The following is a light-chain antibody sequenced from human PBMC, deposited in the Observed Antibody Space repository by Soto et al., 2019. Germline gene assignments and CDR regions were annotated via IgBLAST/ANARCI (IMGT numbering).Light chain of an antibody. CDR2: GAS. CDR3: QQYESSPPSYT. V-gene: IGKV3-20*01. Sequence: EMVLTQSPGTLSLSPGERATLSCRASQSLTSSYLAWYQQKPGQAPRRLIYGASSRATGITDRFSGSGSGTDFTLTISRLEPDDVAVYYCQQYESSPPSYTFGQGTKLEIK. J-gene: IGKJ2*01. CDR1: QSLTSSY.